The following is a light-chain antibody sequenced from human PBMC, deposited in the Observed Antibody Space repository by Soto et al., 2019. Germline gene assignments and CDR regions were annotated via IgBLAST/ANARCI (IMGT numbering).Light chain of an antibody. J-gene: IGKJ5*01. CDR1: QSVSSSY. CDR3: QQYGSSPPIT. Sequence: EIVLTQSAGTVSLSPGERATISGRASQSVSSSYLAWYQQKPGQAPRLLIYGASSRATGIPDTFSGSGSGTDFTLTISRLEPEDFAVYYCQQYGSSPPITFGQGKRLEIK. V-gene: IGKV3-20*01. CDR2: GAS.